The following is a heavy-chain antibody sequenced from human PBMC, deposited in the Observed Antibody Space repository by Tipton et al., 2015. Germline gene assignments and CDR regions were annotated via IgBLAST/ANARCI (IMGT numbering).Heavy chain of an antibody. CDR1: TSGSYY. Sequence: TSGSYYWSWVRQAPGKGLEWVANIKRDASDKNFVDSVRGRFTISRDNAKKSLYLQMTSLRVEDTGVYYCARDDAGQLDSWGQGTLVTVSS. CDR3: ARDDAGQLDS. CDR2: IKRDASDK. V-gene: IGHV3-7*01. J-gene: IGHJ5*01. D-gene: IGHD6-13*01.